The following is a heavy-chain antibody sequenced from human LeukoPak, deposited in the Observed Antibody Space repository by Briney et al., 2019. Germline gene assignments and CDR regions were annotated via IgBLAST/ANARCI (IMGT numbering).Heavy chain of an antibody. CDR1: GFTVSSNY. Sequence: PGGSLRLSCAASGFTVSSNYMSWVRQAPGKGLEWVSVIYSGGRTYYADSVKGRFTISRDNSKNTLYLQMNSLRAEDTAVYYCAKGSDPVPLPFGGVIGPFDYWGQGTLVTVSS. CDR3: AKGSDPVPLPFGGVIGPFDY. V-gene: IGHV3-53*01. J-gene: IGHJ4*02. D-gene: IGHD3-16*02. CDR2: IYSGGRT.